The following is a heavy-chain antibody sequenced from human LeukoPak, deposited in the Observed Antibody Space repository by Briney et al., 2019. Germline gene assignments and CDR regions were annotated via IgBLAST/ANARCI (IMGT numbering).Heavy chain of an antibody. CDR1: GYTFTSYG. D-gene: IGHD6-19*01. CDR2: ISAYNGNT. J-gene: IGHJ5*02. Sequence: ASVKVSCKASGYTFTSYGISWVRQAPGQGLEWIGWISAYNGNTNYAQKLQGRVTMTTDTSTSTAYMELRSLRSDDTAVYYCASADSSGWYPPWFDPWGQGTLVTVSS. CDR3: ASADSSGWYPPWFDP. V-gene: IGHV1-18*01.